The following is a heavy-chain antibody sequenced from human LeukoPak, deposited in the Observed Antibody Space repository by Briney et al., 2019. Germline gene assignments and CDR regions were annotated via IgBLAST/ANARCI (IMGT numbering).Heavy chain of an antibody. Sequence: PGGSLRLSCAASGFTFSSYAMSWVRQAPGKGLEWVSAISGSGGSTYYADSVKGRFTISRDNSKNTLYLQMNSLRAEDTAVYYCAKDGTSGFVVVSEVNLWGQGTLVTVSS. V-gene: IGHV3-23*01. CDR2: ISGSGGST. CDR1: GFTFSSYA. CDR3: AKDGTSGFVVVSEVNL. D-gene: IGHD2-21*01. J-gene: IGHJ5*02.